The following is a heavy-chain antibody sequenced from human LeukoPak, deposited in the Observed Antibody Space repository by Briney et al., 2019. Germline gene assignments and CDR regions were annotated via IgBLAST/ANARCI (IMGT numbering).Heavy chain of an antibody. CDR1: GFTFSSYA. Sequence: GRALRLSCAASGFTFSSYAMHWVRQAPGKGLEWVAVISDDGSNKYYADSVKGRFTISRDNSKNTLYLQMNSLRAEDTAVYYCARDAAYCSSTSCYEGSFDYWGQGTLVTVSS. CDR3: ARDAAYCSSTSCYEGSFDY. CDR2: ISDDGSNK. V-gene: IGHV3-30-3*01. J-gene: IGHJ4*02. D-gene: IGHD2-2*01.